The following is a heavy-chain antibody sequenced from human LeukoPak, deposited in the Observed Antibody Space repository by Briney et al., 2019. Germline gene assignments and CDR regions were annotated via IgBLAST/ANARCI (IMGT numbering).Heavy chain of an antibody. V-gene: IGHV3-23*01. CDR1: GFTFSSYA. CDR2: ISGSGGST. Sequence: GGSLRLSCAASGFTFSSYAMSWVRQAPGKGLEWVSAISGSGGSTYYADSVKGRFTISRDNSKNTLYLQMNSLRAEDTAVYYCARVIVPYDFWSGFDYWGQGTLVTVSS. D-gene: IGHD3-3*01. CDR3: ARVIVPYDFWSGFDY. J-gene: IGHJ4*02.